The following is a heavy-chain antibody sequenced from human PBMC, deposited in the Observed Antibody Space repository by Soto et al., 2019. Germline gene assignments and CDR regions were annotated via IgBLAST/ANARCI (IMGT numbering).Heavy chain of an antibody. CDR1: GGSISSSSYY. J-gene: IGHJ4*02. V-gene: IGHV4-39*01. CDR3: ARHGPVPDCSSTSCYAGY. D-gene: IGHD2-2*01. Sequence: PSETLSLTCTVSGGSISSSSYYRGWIRQPPGKGLEWIGSIYYSGSTYYNPSLKSRVTISVDTSKNQFSLKLSSVTAADTAVYYCARHGPVPDCSSTSCYAGYWGQGTLVTVSS. CDR2: IYYSGST.